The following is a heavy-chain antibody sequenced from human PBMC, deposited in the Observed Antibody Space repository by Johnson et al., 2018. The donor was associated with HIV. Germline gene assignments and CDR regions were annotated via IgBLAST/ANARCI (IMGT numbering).Heavy chain of an antibody. V-gene: IGHV3-7*05. J-gene: IGHJ3*02. D-gene: IGHD2-21*02. CDR2: INQDGSER. Sequence: VQLVESGGNLVQPGGSLRLSCAESGFTFSHYWMTWVPQAPGKGLEWVANINQDGSERYYVDSVTGRFTISRDNAKKSVYLQMNSLRAEDTAVYYCAAGDSHGGAFDIWGQGTMITVSS. CDR1: GFTFSHYW. CDR3: AAGDSHGGAFDI.